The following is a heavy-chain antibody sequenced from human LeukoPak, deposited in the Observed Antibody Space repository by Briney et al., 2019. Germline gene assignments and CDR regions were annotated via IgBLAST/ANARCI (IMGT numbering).Heavy chain of an antibody. D-gene: IGHD6-13*01. CDR2: INEGGNEK. CDR1: GFTFRNYW. V-gene: IGHV3-7*03. Sequence: RGGSLRLSCAASGFTFRNYWMSWVRQVPGKGLEWVANINEGGNEKNYVDSVKGRFTASRDNAQNSLYLQMNSLRVEDTAVYYCARHPNSNWDYWGQGTLVTVSS. CDR3: ARHPNSNWDY. J-gene: IGHJ4*02.